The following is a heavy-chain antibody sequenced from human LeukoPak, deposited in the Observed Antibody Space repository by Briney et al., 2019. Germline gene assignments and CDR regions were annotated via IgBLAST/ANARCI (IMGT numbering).Heavy chain of an antibody. Sequence: PSETLSLTCAVYGGSFSGYYWSWIRQPPGKGLEWIGEINHSGSTNYNPSLKSRVTISVDTSKNQFSLKLSSVTAADTAVYYCARSNFHSWYFDLWGRGTLVTVSS. CDR3: ARSNFHSWYFDL. CDR2: INHSGST. D-gene: IGHD4/OR15-4a*01. CDR1: GGSFSGYY. V-gene: IGHV4-34*01. J-gene: IGHJ2*01.